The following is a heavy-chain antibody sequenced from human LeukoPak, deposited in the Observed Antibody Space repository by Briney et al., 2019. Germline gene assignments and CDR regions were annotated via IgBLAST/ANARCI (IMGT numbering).Heavy chain of an antibody. D-gene: IGHD6-13*01. Sequence: SETLSLTCTVSGGSISSDGYYWSWIRQHPGKGLRWIGYIYYSGCTYYNPSLKSRVTISVDTSKNQFSLKLSSVTAADTAVYYCARDHQQRAAGTSMWDYYYGMDVWGQGTTVTVSS. CDR1: GGSISSDGYY. V-gene: IGHV4-31*03. CDR3: ARDHQQRAAGTSMWDYYYGMDV. CDR2: IYYSGCT. J-gene: IGHJ6*02.